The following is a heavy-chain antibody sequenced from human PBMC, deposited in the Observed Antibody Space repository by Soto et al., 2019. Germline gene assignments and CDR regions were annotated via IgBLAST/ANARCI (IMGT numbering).Heavy chain of an antibody. CDR2: IYYSGST. D-gene: IGHD2-2*01. CDR1: GGSISSGGYY. Sequence: SETLSLTCTVSGGSISSGGYYWSWIRQHPGKGLEWIGYIYYSGSTYYNPSLKSRVTISVDTSKNQFSLKLSSVTAADTAVYYCARDGRRGYCSSTSCFLFVVVRLASCAMDVWCTG. J-gene: IGHJ6*04. CDR3: ARDGRRGYCSSTSCFLFVVVRLASCAMDV. V-gene: IGHV4-31*03.